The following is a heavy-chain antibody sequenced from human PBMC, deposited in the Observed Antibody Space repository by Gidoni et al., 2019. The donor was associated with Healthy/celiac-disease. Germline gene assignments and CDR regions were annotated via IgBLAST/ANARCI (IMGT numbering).Heavy chain of an antibody. Sequence: QVQLQQWGAGLLKPSETLSLTCAVYGGSFIGYYWSWIRQPPGKGLEWIGEINHSGSTNYNPSLKSRVTISVDTSKNQFSLKLSSVTAADTAVYYCARGFPLEYQRLSSWFDPWGQGTLVTVSS. CDR3: ARGFPLEYQRLSSWFDP. V-gene: IGHV4-34*01. CDR1: GGSFIGYY. D-gene: IGHD2-2*01. J-gene: IGHJ5*02. CDR2: INHSGST.